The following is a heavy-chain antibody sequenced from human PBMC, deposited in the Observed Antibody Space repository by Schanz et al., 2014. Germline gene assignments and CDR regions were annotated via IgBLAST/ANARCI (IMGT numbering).Heavy chain of an antibody. CDR2: IDPNSGGT. CDR1: GYTFTSHA. CDR3: AREKGHGYSGFS. J-gene: IGHJ5*02. D-gene: IGHD5-12*01. Sequence: QVQLVQSGSELKKPGASVTVSCKASGYTFTSHAMNWMRQAPGQGLEWMGWIDPNSGGTNYAQKFQGRVTMTRDTSITTAYMDLSGLTSDDTAVYYCAREKGHGYSGFSWGQGTLLAVSS. V-gene: IGHV1-2*02.